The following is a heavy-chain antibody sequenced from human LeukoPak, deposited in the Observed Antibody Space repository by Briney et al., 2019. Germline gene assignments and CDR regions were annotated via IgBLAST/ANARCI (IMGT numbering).Heavy chain of an antibody. J-gene: IGHJ4*02. Sequence: KPSETLSLTCAVYGGSFSGYYWSWIRQPPGKGLEWIGEINHSGSTNYNPSLKSRVTISVDTSKNQFSLKLSSVTAADTAVYYCARGRGYCSSTSCPRTSFIDYWGQGTLVTVSS. D-gene: IGHD2-2*01. V-gene: IGHV4-34*01. CDR3: ARGRGYCSSTSCPRTSFIDY. CDR1: GGSFSGYY. CDR2: INHSGST.